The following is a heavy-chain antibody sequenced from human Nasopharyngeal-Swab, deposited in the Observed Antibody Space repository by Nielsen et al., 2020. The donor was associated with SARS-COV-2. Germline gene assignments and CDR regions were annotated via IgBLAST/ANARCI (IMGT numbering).Heavy chain of an antibody. J-gene: IGHJ6*02. CDR3: ARDNYGSYYYYGMDV. D-gene: IGHD3-10*01. Sequence: GESLKISCAASGFTFSSYSMNWVRQAPGKGLEWVSSISSSSSYIYYADSVKGRFTISRDNAKNSLYLQMNSLRAEDTAVYYCARDNYGSYYYYGMDVWGQGTTVTVSS. CDR2: ISSSSSYI. CDR1: GFTFSSYS. V-gene: IGHV3-21*01.